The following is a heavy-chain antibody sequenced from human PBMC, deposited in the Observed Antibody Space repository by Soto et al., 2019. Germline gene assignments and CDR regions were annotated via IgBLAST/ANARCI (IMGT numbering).Heavy chain of an antibody. CDR1: GFTFGDYA. D-gene: IGHD2-15*01. CDR3: TRQDPVTAVENDAFDF. Sequence: GGSLRLSCTASGFTFGDYAMSWFRQAPGKGLEWVGFIRSKAYGGTTEYAASVKGRFTISRDDSKSIAYLQMNSLKTEDTAVYYCTRQDPVTAVENDAFDFWGQGTMVTVSS. V-gene: IGHV3-49*03. J-gene: IGHJ3*01. CDR2: IRSKAYGGTT.